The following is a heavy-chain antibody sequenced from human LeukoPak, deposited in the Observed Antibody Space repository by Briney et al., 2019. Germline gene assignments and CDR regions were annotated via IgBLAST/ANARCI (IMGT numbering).Heavy chain of an antibody. CDR2: VASGSSPI. D-gene: IGHD1-20*01. J-gene: IGHJ3*02. Sequence: GGSLILSCAASGFTFSTSEMTWVRQAPGKGLEWIAYVASGSSPIYYADSVRGRFIISRDNAKNSLFLQMTSLRVENTALYYCVREDNFDALDIWGQGTMVTVSS. CDR1: GFTFSTSE. V-gene: IGHV3-48*03. CDR3: VREDNFDALDI.